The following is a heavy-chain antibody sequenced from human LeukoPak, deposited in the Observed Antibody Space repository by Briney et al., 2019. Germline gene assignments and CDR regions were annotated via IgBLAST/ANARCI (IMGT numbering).Heavy chain of an antibody. CDR3: AKDPRTTVFGTFRYYYMDV. D-gene: IGHD3-3*01. CDR1: GYTFTSYY. Sequence: ASVKVSCKASGYTFTSYYMHWVRLAPGQGLEWMGWINPNSGDTHYAQKFQGRVTMTRDTSISTAYMELSRLTSDDTAVYYCAKDPRTTVFGTFRYYYMDVWGEGTTVAVSS. CDR2: INPNSGDT. J-gene: IGHJ6*03. V-gene: IGHV1-2*02.